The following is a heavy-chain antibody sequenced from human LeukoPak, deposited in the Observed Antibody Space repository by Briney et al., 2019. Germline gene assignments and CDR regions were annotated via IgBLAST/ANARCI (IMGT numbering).Heavy chain of an antibody. CDR2: IHWNGGST. J-gene: IGHJ4*02. CDR1: GFTFDEYG. V-gene: IGHV3-20*04. Sequence: GGSLRLSCAASGFTFDEYGMSWVRQAPGKGLEWVAGIHWNGGSTAYADSVKGRFTISRDNAKNSLYLQMNSLRAEDTAFYFCARSMNIVVVPAAGIDYWGQGTLVSVS. D-gene: IGHD2-2*01. CDR3: ARSMNIVVVPAAGIDY.